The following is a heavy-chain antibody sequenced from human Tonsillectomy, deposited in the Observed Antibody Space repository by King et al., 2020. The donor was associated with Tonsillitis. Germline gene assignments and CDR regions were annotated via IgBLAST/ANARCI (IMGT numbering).Heavy chain of an antibody. CDR1: GFTFSSYA. Sequence: VQLVESGGDLVQPGGSLRLSCAASGFTFSSYATSWVRQAPGKGLEWVSAISGSGGSSYYAESVKGRFTISRDNSKNTLYLQMNSLRADDTAVYYCAKDLDIVVAVAAYWGQGTLVTVSS. CDR3: AKDLDIVVAVAAY. D-gene: IGHD2-15*01. CDR2: ISGSGGSS. V-gene: IGHV3-23*04. J-gene: IGHJ4*02.